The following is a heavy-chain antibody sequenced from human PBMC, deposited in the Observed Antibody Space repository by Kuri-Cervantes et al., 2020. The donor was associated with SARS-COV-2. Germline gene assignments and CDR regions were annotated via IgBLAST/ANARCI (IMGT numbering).Heavy chain of an antibody. V-gene: IGHV5-10-1*01. Sequence: KVSCKGSGYSFTSYWISWVRQMPGKGLEWMGRIDPSDSYTNYSPSFQGHVTISADKSISTAYLQWSSLKASDTATYYCTRQNYGDYSDGDYWGQGTLVTVSS. CDR1: GYSFTSYW. J-gene: IGHJ4*02. CDR2: IDPSDSYT. CDR3: TRQNYGDYSDGDY. D-gene: IGHD4-17*01.